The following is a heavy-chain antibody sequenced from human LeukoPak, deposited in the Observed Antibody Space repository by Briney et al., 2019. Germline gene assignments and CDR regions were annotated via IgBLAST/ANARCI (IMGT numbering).Heavy chain of an antibody. CDR1: GGSISSSSYY. D-gene: IGHD5-18*01. V-gene: IGHV4-39*07. J-gene: IGHJ5*02. Sequence: SETLSLTCTVSGGSISSSSYYWGWIRQPPGKGLEWIGSIYYSGSTYYNPSLKSRVTISVDTSKNQFSLKLSSVTAADTAVYYCARGGIQLAYNWFDPWGQGTLVTVSS. CDR2: IYYSGST. CDR3: ARGGIQLAYNWFDP.